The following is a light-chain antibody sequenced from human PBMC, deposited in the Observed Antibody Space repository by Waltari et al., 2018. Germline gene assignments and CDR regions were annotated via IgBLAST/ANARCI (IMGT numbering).Light chain of an antibody. J-gene: IGKJ3*01. CDR3: QQLNSYPLFT. CDR2: AAS. Sequence: DIQMTQSPSSLSASVGDRVTITCRASQGIGSWLAWFQQKPGRAPKPLIYAASTLQSGVSSRFSGSGSGTEFTLTISSLQPEDFATYYCQQLNSYPLFTFGPGTKVDIK. V-gene: IGKV1D-16*01. CDR1: QGIGSW.